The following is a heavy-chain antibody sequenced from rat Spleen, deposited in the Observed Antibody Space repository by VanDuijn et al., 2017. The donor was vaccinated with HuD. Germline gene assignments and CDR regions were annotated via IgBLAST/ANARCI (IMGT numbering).Heavy chain of an antibody. V-gene: IGHV5S13*01. CDR1: GFTFSNYG. CDR3: TRDLLSY. J-gene: IGHJ2*01. Sequence: EVQLVESGGGLVQPGRSLKLSCAASGFTFSNYGMAWVRQAPTKGLEWVASISTGGDDTYYRDSVKGRFTISRDDEESTLYLQMNGLRSEDTATYYCTRDLLSYWGQGVMVTVSS. CDR2: ISTGGDDT.